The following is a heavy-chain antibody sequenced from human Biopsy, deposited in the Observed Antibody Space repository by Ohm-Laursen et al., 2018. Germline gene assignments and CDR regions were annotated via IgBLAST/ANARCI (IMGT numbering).Heavy chain of an antibody. D-gene: IGHD1-26*01. CDR2: IYYTGST. CDR3: ARHAPSYSGSYWRYFDL. Sequence: SETLSLTCTVSGGSISSYYWSWIRQPPGKGLEWIGYIYYTGSTNYNPSLKSRGTISVDTSMNHLSLRLTSVTAADTAVYYCARHAPSYSGSYWRYFDLWGRGTLVTVSS. CDR1: GGSISSYY. J-gene: IGHJ2*01. V-gene: IGHV4-59*08.